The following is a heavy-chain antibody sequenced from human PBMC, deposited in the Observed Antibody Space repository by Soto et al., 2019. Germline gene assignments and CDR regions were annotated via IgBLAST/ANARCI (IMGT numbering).Heavy chain of an antibody. J-gene: IGHJ2*01. CDR1: GFTFSDYY. Sequence: QVQLVESGGGLVKPGGSLRLSCAASGFTFSDYYMSWIRQAPGKGLEWVAYISSSGSTIYYADSVKGRFTISRDNAKNSLSLQMNSLRAEDTAVYYCARDRSERYCSGGTCSSFWYFDLWGRGTLVTVSS. CDR2: ISSSGSTI. V-gene: IGHV3-11*01. D-gene: IGHD2-15*01. CDR3: ARDRSERYCSGGTCSSFWYFDL.